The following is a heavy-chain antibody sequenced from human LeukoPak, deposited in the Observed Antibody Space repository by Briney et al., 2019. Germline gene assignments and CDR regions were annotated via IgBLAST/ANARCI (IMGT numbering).Heavy chain of an antibody. V-gene: IGHV1-46*01. Sequence: GTSVKVSCKASGYTFTSYGISWVRQAPGQGLEWMGIINPSGGSTSYAQKFQGRVTMTRDTSTSTVYMELSSLRSEDTAVYYCARDLDGGNSGLDYWGQGTLVTASS. CDR1: GYTFTSYG. CDR3: ARDLDGGNSGLDY. CDR2: INPSGGST. J-gene: IGHJ4*02. D-gene: IGHD4-23*01.